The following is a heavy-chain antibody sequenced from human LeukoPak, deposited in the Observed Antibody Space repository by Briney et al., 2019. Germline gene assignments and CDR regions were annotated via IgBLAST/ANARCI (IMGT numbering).Heavy chain of an antibody. CDR2: INHSGST. CDR3: ARGVVLNFYDYVWGSYRYDDRRFDY. D-gene: IGHD3-16*02. CDR1: GGSFSGYY. V-gene: IGHV4-34*01. Sequence: KPSETLSLTCAVYGGSFSGYYWSWICQPPGKGLEWIGEINHSGSTNYNPSLKSRVTISVDTSKNQFSLKLSSVTAADTAVYYCARGVVLNFYDYVWGSYRYDDRRFDYWGQGTLVTVSS. J-gene: IGHJ4*02.